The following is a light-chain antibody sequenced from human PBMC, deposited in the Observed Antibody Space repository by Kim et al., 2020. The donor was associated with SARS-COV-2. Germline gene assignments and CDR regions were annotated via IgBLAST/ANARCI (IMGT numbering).Light chain of an antibody. J-gene: IGLJ2*01. CDR1: SLRIYY. CDR2: GKN. V-gene: IGLV3-19*01. Sequence: SSELTQDPAVSVALGQTVRITCQGDSLRIYYASWFQQKPGQAPVLVVYGKNNRPSGIPDRFSGSNSGNTASLTITGAQAEDEADYYCNSRDSSGNLVVFGGGTQLTVL. CDR3: NSRDSSGNLVV.